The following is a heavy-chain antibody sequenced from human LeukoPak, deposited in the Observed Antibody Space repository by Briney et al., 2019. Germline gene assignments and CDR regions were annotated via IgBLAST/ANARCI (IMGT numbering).Heavy chain of an antibody. CDR1: GFTFSNAW. J-gene: IGHJ6*03. V-gene: IGHV3-15*01. Sequence: EGSLRLSCAASGFTFSNAWMSWVRQAPGKGLEWVGRIKTKIDGATTGYAAPVKGRLIISRDDSKNTLYLQMNSLKSEDTAVYYCTTDYYDSGSDMDVWGKGTTVTVSS. CDR2: IKTKIDGATT. CDR3: TTDYYDSGSDMDV. D-gene: IGHD3-22*01.